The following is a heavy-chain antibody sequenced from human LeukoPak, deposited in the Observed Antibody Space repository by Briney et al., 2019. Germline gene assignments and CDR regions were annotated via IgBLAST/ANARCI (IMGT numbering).Heavy chain of an antibody. CDR1: GDSVSSNTAS. J-gene: IGHJ4*02. D-gene: IGHD4-11*01. V-gene: IGHV6-1*01. CDR3: ARSDDYRFDS. Sequence: SQTLSLTCAISGDSVSSNTASWNWIRQSPSRGLEWLGGTYCRSKWYNDYAVSVKSRITINPDTSKNQISLQLNSVTPEDTAVYYCARSDDYRFDSWGQGTLVSASS. CDR2: TYCRSKWYN.